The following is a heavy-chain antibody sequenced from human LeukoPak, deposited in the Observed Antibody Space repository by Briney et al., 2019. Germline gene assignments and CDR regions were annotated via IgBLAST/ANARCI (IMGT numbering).Heavy chain of an antibody. CDR3: AHRREYSSGSPPTYTFDM. Sequence: SGPTLVKPTQTLTLTCTFSGFSLSGSGVGVGWIRQPPGKALEWLALIYWDDDKRYSPSLRSRLTITKDTSKKQVVLTMTNMDPVDTATYYCAHRREYSSGSPPTYTFDMWGQGTMVTVSS. CDR1: GFSLSGSGVG. D-gene: IGHD6-19*01. V-gene: IGHV2-5*02. J-gene: IGHJ3*02. CDR2: IYWDDDK.